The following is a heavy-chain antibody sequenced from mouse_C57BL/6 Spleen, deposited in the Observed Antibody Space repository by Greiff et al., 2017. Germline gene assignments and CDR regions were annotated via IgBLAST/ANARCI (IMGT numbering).Heavy chain of an antibody. CDR1: GYTFTDYE. D-gene: IGHD1-1*01. CDR3: TILTTLVEDIDY. V-gene: IGHV1-15*01. J-gene: IGHJ2*02. Sequence: QVQLQQSGAELVRPGASVTLSCKASGYTFTDYEMHWVKQTPVHGLEWIGAIDPETGGTAYNQKFKGKATLTADKSSSTAYMELRSLTSEDSAVYCGTILTTLVEDIDYWGQGTSLTVSS. CDR2: IDPETGGT.